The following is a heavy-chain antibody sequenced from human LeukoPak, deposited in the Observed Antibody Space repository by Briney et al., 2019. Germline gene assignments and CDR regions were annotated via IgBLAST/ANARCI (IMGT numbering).Heavy chain of an antibody. CDR3: ARERRQSFVYDAFDI. V-gene: IGHV4-38-2*02. Sequence: SEILSLTCTVSGYSISSGYYWGWIRQPPGKGLEWIGSIYHSGSTYYNPSLKSRVTISVDTSKNQFSLKLSSVTAADTAVYYCARERRQSFVYDAFDIWGQGTMVTVSS. D-gene: IGHD5/OR15-5a*01. CDR1: GYSISSGYY. J-gene: IGHJ3*02. CDR2: IYHSGST.